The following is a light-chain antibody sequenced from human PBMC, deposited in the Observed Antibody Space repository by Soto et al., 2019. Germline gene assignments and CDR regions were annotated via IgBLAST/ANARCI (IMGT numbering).Light chain of an antibody. V-gene: IGKV3-20*01. J-gene: IGKJ4*01. CDR1: QSVSSSY. CDR3: QQYGNSPPT. CDR2: AAS. Sequence: EIVLTQSPGTLSLSPGERVTLACRASQSVSSSYLGWYQQKPGQAPRLLIYAASSRANGIPDRFSGSGSGTVFTLKIHRLEPEDFAVYYCQQYGNSPPTFGAGTNVESK.